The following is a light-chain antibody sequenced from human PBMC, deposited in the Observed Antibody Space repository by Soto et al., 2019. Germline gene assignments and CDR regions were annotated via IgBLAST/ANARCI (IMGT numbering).Light chain of an antibody. CDR2: EVS. CDR3: CSYAGSSTFE. J-gene: IGLJ2*01. V-gene: IGLV2-23*02. CDR1: SSDVGSYNL. Sequence: QSALTQPVSVSGSPGQSITISCTGTSSDVGSYNLVSWYQQHPGKAPKLMIYEVSKRPSGVSNRFSGSRSGNTASLTISGLQAEDEADYYCCSYAGSSTFEFGGGTKLTVL.